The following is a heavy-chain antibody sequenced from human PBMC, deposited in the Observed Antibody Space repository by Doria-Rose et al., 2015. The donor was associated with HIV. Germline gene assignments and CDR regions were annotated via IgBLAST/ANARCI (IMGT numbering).Heavy chain of an antibody. V-gene: IGHV2-26*01. D-gene: IGHD6-13*01. CDR3: ARIKSSRWYHKYYFDF. CDR1: GVSLSSPGMG. J-gene: IGHJ4*02. CDR2: LFSDDEI. Sequence: QESGPVLVKPTETLTLTCTVSGVSLSSPGMGVSWIRQPPGKALEWLADLFSDDEISYKTSLKSRLTISRCTSNSQVVLTMPDTDPVDTATYYCARIKSSRWYHKYYFDFWGQGTLVIVSA.